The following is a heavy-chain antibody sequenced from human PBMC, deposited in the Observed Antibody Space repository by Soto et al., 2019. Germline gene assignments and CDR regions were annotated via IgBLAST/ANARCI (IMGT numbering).Heavy chain of an antibody. CDR3: AHSSFRYYGIEV. CDR2: TYYRSKWYN. CDR1: GDSVSSNTAA. D-gene: IGHD6-6*01. Sequence: SQTLSLTCAISGDSVSSNTAAWNWIRQSPSRGLEWLGRTYYRSKWYNDYAVSVKSRITIHPDTSNNQFSLQLNSVTPEDTAVYYCAHSSFRYYGIEVGSQGTTVTVSS. V-gene: IGHV6-1*01. J-gene: IGHJ6*02.